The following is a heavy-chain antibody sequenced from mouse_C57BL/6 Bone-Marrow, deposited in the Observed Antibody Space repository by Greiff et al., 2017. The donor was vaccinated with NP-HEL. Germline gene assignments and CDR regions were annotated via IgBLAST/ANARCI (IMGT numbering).Heavy chain of an antibody. J-gene: IGHJ1*03. CDR1: GYTFTDYN. Sequence: EVKLQESGPELVKPGASVKIPCKASGYTFTDYNMDWVKQSHGKSLEWIGDINPNNGGTIYNQKFKGKATLTVDKSSSTAYMELRSLTSEDTAVYYCARGAYYYGSSNFDVWGTGTTVTVSS. V-gene: IGHV1-18*01. D-gene: IGHD1-1*01. CDR2: INPNNGGT. CDR3: ARGAYYYGSSNFDV.